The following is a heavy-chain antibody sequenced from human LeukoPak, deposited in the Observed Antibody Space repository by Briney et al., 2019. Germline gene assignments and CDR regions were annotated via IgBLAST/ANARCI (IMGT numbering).Heavy chain of an antibody. CDR3: ARDASHFDTSGYFHNYYYGMDV. V-gene: IGHV3-48*03. D-gene: IGHD3-22*01. Sequence: GGSLRLSCAASGFTLSSYPMNWVRQAPGKGLEWVAYLSNDGRLVSDADSVKGRFTISRDSAKNSLYLQMNSLGAEDTAVYYCARDASHFDTSGYFHNYYYGMDVWGQGTTVTVSS. J-gene: IGHJ6*02. CDR2: LSNDGRLV. CDR1: GFTLSSYP.